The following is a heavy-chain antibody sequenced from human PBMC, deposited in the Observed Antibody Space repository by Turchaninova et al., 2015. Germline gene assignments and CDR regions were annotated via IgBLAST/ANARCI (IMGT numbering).Heavy chain of an antibody. J-gene: IGHJ3*02. D-gene: IGHD2-8*01. CDR3: ARQGPSNGAFDI. CDR1: GYSISSGYY. V-gene: IGHV4-38-2*01. Sequence: QVQLQESGPGLVKPSETLSLTCAVSGYSISSGYYWGWIRQPPGKGMEWIGSVYHSGCTYSNPSRKGRITKSGDASKNHFSRKLSSVTAADTAIYYCARQGPSNGAFDIWGQGTMVTVSS. CDR2: VYHSGCT.